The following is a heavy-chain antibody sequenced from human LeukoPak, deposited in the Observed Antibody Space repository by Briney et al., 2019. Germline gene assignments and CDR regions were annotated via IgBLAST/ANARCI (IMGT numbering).Heavy chain of an antibody. CDR3: AKDIHLGYCSSTSCFGAFDI. D-gene: IGHD2-2*01. Sequence: PAGRSLRLSCAASGFSFGDYAMHWVRQAPGKGLEWVSGISWNSGSIGYADSVKGRFTISRDNAKNSLYLQMNSLRAEDTALYYCAKDIHLGYCSSTSCFGAFDIWGQGTMVTVSS. CDR1: GFSFGDYA. J-gene: IGHJ3*02. V-gene: IGHV3-9*01. CDR2: ISWNSGSI.